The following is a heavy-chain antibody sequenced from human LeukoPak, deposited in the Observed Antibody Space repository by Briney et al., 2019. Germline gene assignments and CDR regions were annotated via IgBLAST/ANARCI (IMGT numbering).Heavy chain of an antibody. CDR3: AQALGGWYGGYYFDY. D-gene: IGHD6-19*01. V-gene: IGHV3-23*01. Sequence: GGSLRLSCAASGFTFSSYAMSWARQAPGKGLEWVSAISGSGGSTYYADSVKGRFTISRDNSKNTLYLQMNSLRAEDTAVYYCAQALGGWYGGYYFDYWGQGTLVTVSS. J-gene: IGHJ4*02. CDR1: GFTFSSYA. CDR2: ISGSGGST.